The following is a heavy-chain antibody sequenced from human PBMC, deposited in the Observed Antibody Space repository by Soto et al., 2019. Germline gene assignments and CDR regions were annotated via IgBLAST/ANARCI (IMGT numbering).Heavy chain of an antibody. CDR1: GFTFSSYA. CDR3: AKGSTPGIWSGYYFDDY. Sequence: PGGSLRLSCAASGFTFSSYAMSWVRQAPGKGLEWVSAISGSGGSTYYADSVKGRFTISRDNSKNTLYLQMNSLRAEDTAVYYCAKGSTPGIWSGYYFDDYWGQGTLVTVSS. D-gene: IGHD3-3*01. J-gene: IGHJ4*02. CDR2: ISGSGGST. V-gene: IGHV3-23*01.